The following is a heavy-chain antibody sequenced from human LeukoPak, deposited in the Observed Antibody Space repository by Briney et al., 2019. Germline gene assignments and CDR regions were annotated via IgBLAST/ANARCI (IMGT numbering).Heavy chain of an antibody. CDR3: ARVYCPNGVCYNSRGWFDP. CDR2: IYTSGST. CDR1: GDSISSGDYY. V-gene: IGHV4-61*02. D-gene: IGHD2-8*01. Sequence: PSQTLSLTCTVSGDSISSGDYYWSWIRQPAGKGLEWIGRIYTSGSTNYNPSLKSRVTISVDTSKNQFSLKLSSVTAADTAVYYCARVYCPNGVCYNSRGWFDPWGQGTLVTVSS. J-gene: IGHJ5*02.